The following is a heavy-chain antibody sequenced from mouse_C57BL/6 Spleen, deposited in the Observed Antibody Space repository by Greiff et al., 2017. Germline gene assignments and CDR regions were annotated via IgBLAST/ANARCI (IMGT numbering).Heavy chain of an antibody. V-gene: IGHV15-2*01. J-gene: IGHJ4*01. D-gene: IGHD1-1*01. CDR3: ARGEHYYGSIYAMDY. CDR2: ILPSIGRT. CDR1: DSEVFPLAY. Sequence: QVQLQQSGSELRSPGSSVKLSCKDFDSEVFPLAYMSWVRQKPGPGFEWIGGILPSIGRTIYGEKFEDKATLDADTLSNTAYLELNSLTSEDSAIYYCARGEHYYGSIYAMDYWGQGTSVTVSS.